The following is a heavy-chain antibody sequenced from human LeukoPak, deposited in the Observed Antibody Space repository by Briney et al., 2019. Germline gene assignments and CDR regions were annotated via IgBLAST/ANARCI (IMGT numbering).Heavy chain of an antibody. D-gene: IGHD3-22*01. V-gene: IGHV3-30*02. CDR3: ARYYYDSSGYEADY. CDR1: GFTFSSYG. CDR2: IRYDGSNK. Sequence: PGGSLRLSCAASGFTFSSYGMHWVRQAPGKGLEGVAFIRYDGSNKYYADSVKGRFTISRDNSKNTLYLQMNSLRAEDTAVYYCARYYYDSSGYEADYWGQGTLVTVSS. J-gene: IGHJ4*02.